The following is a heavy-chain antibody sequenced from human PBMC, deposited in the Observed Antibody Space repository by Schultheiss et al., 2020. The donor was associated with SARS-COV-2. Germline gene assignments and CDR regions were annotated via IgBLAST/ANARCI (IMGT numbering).Heavy chain of an antibody. CDR1: GFTFSNYG. CDR2: VWSDGGSK. V-gene: IGHV3-33*08. J-gene: IGHJ4*02. CDR3: TRIQDIVVVEANDY. D-gene: IGHD2-15*01. Sequence: GGSLRLSCVASGFTFSNYGMHWVRQAPGKGLEWVAVVWSDGGSKYYADSAKGRFTISRDISKNTLYLQMNTLRAEDTAVYYCTRIQDIVVVEANDYWGQGTLVTVSS.